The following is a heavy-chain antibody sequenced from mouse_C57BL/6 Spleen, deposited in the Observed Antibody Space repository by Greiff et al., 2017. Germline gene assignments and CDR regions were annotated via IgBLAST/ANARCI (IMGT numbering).Heavy chain of an antibody. D-gene: IGHD2-3*01. CDR2: INPNNGGT. J-gene: IGHJ4*01. CDR3: AYYDGYYVRAMDY. Sequence: VQLQQSGPELVKPGASVKMSCKASGYTFTDYNMHWVKQSHGKSLEWIGYINPNNGGTSYNQKFKGKATLTVNKSSSTAYMELRSLTSEDSAVYYCAYYDGYYVRAMDYWGQGTSVTVSS. V-gene: IGHV1-22*01. CDR1: GYTFTDYN.